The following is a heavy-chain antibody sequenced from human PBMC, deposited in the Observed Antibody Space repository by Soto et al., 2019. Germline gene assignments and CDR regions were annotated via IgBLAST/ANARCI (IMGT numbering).Heavy chain of an antibody. D-gene: IGHD6-13*01. J-gene: IGHJ6*02. Sequence: SLKISCKGSGYSFTSYWIGWVRQMPGKGLEWMGIIYPGDSDTRYSPSFQGQVTISADKSISTAYLQWSSLKASDTAMYYCAGTLGIAAAGSPYYYYGMDVWGQGTTVTVSS. CDR3: AGTLGIAAAGSPYYYYGMDV. CDR1: GYSFTSYW. V-gene: IGHV5-51*01. CDR2: IYPGDSDT.